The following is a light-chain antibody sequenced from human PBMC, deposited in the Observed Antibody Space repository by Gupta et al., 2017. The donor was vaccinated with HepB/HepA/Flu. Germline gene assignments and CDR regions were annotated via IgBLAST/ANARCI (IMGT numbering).Light chain of an antibody. Sequence: DIVMTQSPLSLPVTPGEPAAISCRSSQNLLHTNGFYYVDWYLQKPGQSPQLLIYLGSNRASGVPDRFSGSGSGTDFTLKISRVEAEDLGVYYCRQALQTPLTFGQGTRLEIK. CDR1: QNLLHTNGFYY. CDR3: RQALQTPLT. CDR2: LGS. J-gene: IGKJ5*01. V-gene: IGKV2-28*01.